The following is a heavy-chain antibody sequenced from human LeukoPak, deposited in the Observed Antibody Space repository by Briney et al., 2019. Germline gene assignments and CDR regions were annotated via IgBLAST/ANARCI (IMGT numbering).Heavy chain of an antibody. Sequence: ASVKVSCKASGYTFTSYGISWVRQAPGQGLEWMGWISAYNGNTNYAQKFQGRVTITADESTSTAYMELSSLRSEDTAVYYCAGYGGNSESAFDIWGQGTMVTVSS. V-gene: IGHV1-18*01. CDR2: ISAYNGNT. D-gene: IGHD4-23*01. CDR1: GYTFTSYG. J-gene: IGHJ3*02. CDR3: AGYGGNSESAFDI.